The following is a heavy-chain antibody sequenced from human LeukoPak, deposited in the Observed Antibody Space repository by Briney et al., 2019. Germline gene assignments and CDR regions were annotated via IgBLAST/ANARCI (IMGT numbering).Heavy chain of an antibody. CDR1: GYTFTKFG. V-gene: IGHV1-18*01. D-gene: IGHD3-10*01. CDR2: ISTYNGNT. J-gene: IGHJ5*02. Sequence: ASVTVSFKASGYTFTKFGFSWVRQAPGKGGEWMGWISTYNGNTYYAQNLQGRLTLTTDASTTTAYMELRSLRSDDTAVYYCARDWLSGVSADKTKFDHWGQGTLVTVSS. CDR3: ARDWLSGVSADKTKFDH.